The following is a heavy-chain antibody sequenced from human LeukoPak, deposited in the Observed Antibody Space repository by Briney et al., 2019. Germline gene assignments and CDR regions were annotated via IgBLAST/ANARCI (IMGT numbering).Heavy chain of an antibody. CDR3: ARPRSPTYYYDSSGYFDY. CDR2: INPSGGST. D-gene: IGHD3-22*01. Sequence: GASVKDSCKASGYTFTSYYMHWVRQAPGQGLEWMGIINPSGGSTSYAQKFQGRVTMTRDTSTSTVYMELSSLRSEDTAVYYCARPRSPTYYYDSSGYFDYWGQGTLVTVSS. J-gene: IGHJ4*02. V-gene: IGHV1-46*01. CDR1: GYTFTSYY.